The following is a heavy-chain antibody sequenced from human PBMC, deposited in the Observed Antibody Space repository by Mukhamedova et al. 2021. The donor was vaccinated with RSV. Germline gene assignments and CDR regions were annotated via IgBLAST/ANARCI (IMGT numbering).Heavy chain of an antibody. Sequence: GLEWIGSIYYSGSTYYNPSLKSRVTISVDTSKNQFSPKLSSVTAADTAVYYCARDQGSGYLAFWGQGTLVTVSS. D-gene: IGHD3-22*01. CDR3: ARDQGSGYLAF. J-gene: IGHJ4*02. V-gene: IGHV4-39*07. CDR2: IYYSGST.